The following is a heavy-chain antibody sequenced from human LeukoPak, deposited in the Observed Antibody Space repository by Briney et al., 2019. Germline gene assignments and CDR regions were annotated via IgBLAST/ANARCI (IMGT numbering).Heavy chain of an antibody. CDR3: ARGGWLRSFDY. J-gene: IGHJ4*02. CDR2: INHSGST. Sequence: SETLSLTCAVYGGSFSGYYWSWIRQPPGKGLEWIGEINHSGSTNYNPSLKSRVTISVDTSKNQFSLKLSSVTAADTAVYYCARGGWLRSFDYWGQGTLVTASS. D-gene: IGHD5-12*01. CDR1: GGSFSGYY. V-gene: IGHV4-34*01.